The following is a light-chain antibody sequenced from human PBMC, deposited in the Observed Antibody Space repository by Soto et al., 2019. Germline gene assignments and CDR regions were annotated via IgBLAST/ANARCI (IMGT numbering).Light chain of an antibody. CDR3: SVWDDRLNGQV. V-gene: IGLV1-36*01. Sequence: QSVLTQPPSVSGAPRQRVTISCSGSQSNVGNNAVNWYQQLPGKAPKLLIYYDDLLSSGVSDRFSGSKSGPSASLAISGLQSEDEADYYCSVWDDRLNGQVFGGGTKLTVL. CDR1: QSNVGNNA. CDR2: YDD. J-gene: IGLJ2*01.